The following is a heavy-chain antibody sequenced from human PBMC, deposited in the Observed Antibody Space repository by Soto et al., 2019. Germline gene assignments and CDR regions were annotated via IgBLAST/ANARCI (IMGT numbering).Heavy chain of an antibody. CDR1: GGSVSSGSYY. Sequence: SETLSLTCTVSGGSVSSGSYYWSWIRQPPGKGLEWIGYIYYSGSTNYNPSLKSRVTISVDTSKDQFSLKLSSVTAADTAVYYCARVGPDSSSWFKTMVYYFDYWGQGTLVTVSS. D-gene: IGHD6-13*01. J-gene: IGHJ4*02. CDR3: ARVGPDSSSWFKTMVYYFDY. V-gene: IGHV4-61*01. CDR2: IYYSGST.